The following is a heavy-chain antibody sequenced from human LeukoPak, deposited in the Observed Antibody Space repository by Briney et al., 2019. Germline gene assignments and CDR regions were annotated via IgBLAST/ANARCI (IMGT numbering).Heavy chain of an antibody. CDR2: ISSSGSTI. CDR3: AREAVAGTGFEY. J-gene: IGHJ4*02. D-gene: IGHD6-19*01. V-gene: IGHV3-48*03. Sequence: GGSLRLSCAASGFTFNSYEMNWVRQAPGKGLEWVSYISSSGSTIYYADSVKGRFTISRDNAKNSLYLQMNSLRAEDTAVYYCAREAVAGTGFEYWGQGTLVTVSS. CDR1: GFTFNSYE.